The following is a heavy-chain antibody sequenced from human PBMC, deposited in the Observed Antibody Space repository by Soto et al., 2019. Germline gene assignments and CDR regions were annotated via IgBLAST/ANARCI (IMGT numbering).Heavy chain of an antibody. CDR1: DFTFDDYA. CDR2: ISWNSGSI. V-gene: IGHV3-9*01. CDR3: AKDRYDYYGSGGNYGMDV. Sequence: GGSLRLSCAASDFTFDDYAMHWVRQAPGKGLEWVSGISWNSGSIGYADSVKGRFTISRDNVKNSLFLQMDSLRLEDTALYYCAKDRYDYYGSGGNYGMDVWGQGTTVTVSS. J-gene: IGHJ6*02. D-gene: IGHD3-10*01.